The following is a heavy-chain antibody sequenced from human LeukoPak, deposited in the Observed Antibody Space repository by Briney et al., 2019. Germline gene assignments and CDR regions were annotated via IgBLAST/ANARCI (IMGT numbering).Heavy chain of an antibody. V-gene: IGHV6-1*01. CDR3: ARDYNYAFDY. J-gene: IGHJ4*02. CDR2: TYSRSKWGD. CDR1: GDTISNSNVA. Sequence: SQTLSLTCAISGDTISNSNVAWNWIRQSPSRGLEWLGRTYSRSKWGDDYALSLKSRITIIPDTSKNQFSLQLNSVTPEDTAVYYCARDYNYAFDYWGQGILVTVSS. D-gene: IGHD1-1*01.